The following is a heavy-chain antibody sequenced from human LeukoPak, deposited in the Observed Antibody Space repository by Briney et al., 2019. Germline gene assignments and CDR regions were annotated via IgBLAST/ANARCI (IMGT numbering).Heavy chain of an antibody. V-gene: IGHV1-69*13. J-gene: IGHJ5*02. D-gene: IGHD3-10*01. CDR2: IIPIFGTA. CDR1: GGTFSSYA. Sequence: ASVKVSCKASGGTFSSYAISWVRQAPGQGLEWMGGIIPIFGTANYAQKFQGRVTITADESTSTAYMELSSLRSEDTAVYYCARNYYGSGSSRYNWFDPWGQGTLVTVSS. CDR3: ARNYYGSGSSRYNWFDP.